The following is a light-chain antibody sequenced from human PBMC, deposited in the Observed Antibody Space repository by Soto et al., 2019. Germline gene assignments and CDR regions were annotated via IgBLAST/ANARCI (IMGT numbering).Light chain of an antibody. CDR2: KAS. V-gene: IGKV1-5*03. CDR1: QSISSW. J-gene: IGKJ1*01. Sequence: DIQMTQSPSTLSASVGDRVTITCRASQSISSWLAWYQQKPGKAPKLLIYKASSLESGVPSRFSGSGSRTEFTLTISSLQPDDFETDYCQQYNSYPTFGQGTKVEIK. CDR3: QQYNSYPT.